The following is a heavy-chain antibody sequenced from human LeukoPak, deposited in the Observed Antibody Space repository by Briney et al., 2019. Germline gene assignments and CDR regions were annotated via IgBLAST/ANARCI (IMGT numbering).Heavy chain of an antibody. CDR3: ARSPLNYYDSSGYYPEYFDL. V-gene: IGHV3-74*01. D-gene: IGHD3-22*01. CDR1: GFTFSSYW. CDR2: IKTDGSST. Sequence: PGGSLRLSCAASGFTFSSYWMHWVRQAPGKGLVWVSHIKTDGSSTNYAESVKGRFTISRDNAKNSLYLQMNSLRAEDTAVYYCARSPLNYYDSSGYYPEYFDLWGRGTLVTVSS. J-gene: IGHJ2*01.